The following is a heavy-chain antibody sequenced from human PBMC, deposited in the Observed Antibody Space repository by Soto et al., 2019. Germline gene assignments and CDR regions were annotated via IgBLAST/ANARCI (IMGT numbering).Heavy chain of an antibody. V-gene: IGHV3-23*01. CDR2: ISGSGGST. CDR3: AKVTDTAMDALDY. J-gene: IGHJ4*02. Sequence: GGSLRLSCAASGFTFSSYAMSWVRQAPGKGLEWVSAISGSGGSTYYADSVKGRFTISRDNSKNTLYPQMNSLRAEDTAVYCCAKVTDTAMDALDYWGQGTLVTVSS. CDR1: GFTFSSYA. D-gene: IGHD5-18*01.